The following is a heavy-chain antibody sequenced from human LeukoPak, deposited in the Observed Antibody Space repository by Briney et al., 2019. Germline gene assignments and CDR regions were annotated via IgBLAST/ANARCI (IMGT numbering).Heavy chain of an antibody. CDR1: QXTFSDYT. CDR2: ISTRSDYI. V-gene: IGHV3-21*01. Sequence: KPGGSLRLSCVASQXTFSDYTMNWVRRAPGKGREWVSSISTRSDYIYYAESVKGRFTISRDNAKNSLYLKMNSLRAEDTAVYYCARYVYGVVTSFDYWGQGTLVTVSS. CDR3: ARYVYGVVTSFDY. D-gene: IGHD3-3*01. J-gene: IGHJ4*02.